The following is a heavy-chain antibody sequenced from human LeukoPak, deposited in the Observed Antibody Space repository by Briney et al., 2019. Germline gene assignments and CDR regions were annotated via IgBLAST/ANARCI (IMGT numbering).Heavy chain of an antibody. CDR3: ATTLAAAGNLDY. J-gene: IGHJ4*02. Sequence: ASVMVSCKVSGYTLTELSMHWVRQAPGKGLEWMGGFDPEDGETIYAQKFQGRVTMTEDTSTDTAYMELSSLRSEDTAVYYCATTLAAAGNLDYWGQGTLVTVSS. CDR1: GYTLTELS. CDR2: FDPEDGET. D-gene: IGHD6-13*01. V-gene: IGHV1-24*01.